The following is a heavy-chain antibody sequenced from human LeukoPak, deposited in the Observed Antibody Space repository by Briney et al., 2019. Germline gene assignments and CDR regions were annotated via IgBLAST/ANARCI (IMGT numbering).Heavy chain of an antibody. D-gene: IGHD6-19*01. J-gene: IGHJ5*02. CDR3: AKGKQWLIPNWFDP. Sequence: GGSLRLSCAASGFTFSSYSMSWVRQTPGKGLEWVSSISGSGSCTNYADSVKGRFTISRDNSKNTLHLQMNSLRADDTAVYYCAKGKQWLIPNWFDPWGQGTLVTVSS. CDR2: ISGSGSCT. CDR1: GFTFSSYS. V-gene: IGHV3-23*01.